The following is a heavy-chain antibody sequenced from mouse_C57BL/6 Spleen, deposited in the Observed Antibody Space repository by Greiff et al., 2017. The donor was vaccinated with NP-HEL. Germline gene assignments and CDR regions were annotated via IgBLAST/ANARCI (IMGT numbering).Heavy chain of an antibody. V-gene: IGHV1-69*01. CDR3: ARLGSPDY. J-gene: IGHJ2*01. CDR1: GYTFTSYW. CDR2: IDPSDSYT. D-gene: IGHD1-1*01. Sequence: QVHVKQPGAELVMPGASVKLSCKASGYTFTSYWMHWVKQRPGQGLEWIGEIDPSDSYTNYNQKFKGKSTLTVDKSSSTAYMQLSSLTSEDSAVYYCARLGSPDYWGQGTTLTVSS.